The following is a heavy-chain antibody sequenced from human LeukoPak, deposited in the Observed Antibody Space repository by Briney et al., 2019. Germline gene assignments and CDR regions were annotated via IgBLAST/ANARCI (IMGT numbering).Heavy chain of an antibody. D-gene: IGHD2-2*01. Sequence: ASVKVSCKASGYSFTSYYIHWVRQAPGQGLEWMGIINPSGGSTSYAQKFQGRVIMTSDTSTNTVYMDLSSLRSEDTAVYYCATDGSSTDDYYFDYWGQGTLVTVSS. CDR1: GYSFTSYY. CDR3: ATDGSSTDDYYFDY. CDR2: INPSGGST. J-gene: IGHJ4*02. V-gene: IGHV1-46*01.